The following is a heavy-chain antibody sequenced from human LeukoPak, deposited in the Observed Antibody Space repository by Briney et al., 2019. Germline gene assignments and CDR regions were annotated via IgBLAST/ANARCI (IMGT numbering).Heavy chain of an antibody. J-gene: IGHJ4*02. CDR3: ARPRKEVGATYYFDY. D-gene: IGHD1-26*01. CDR1: GYSFTSYW. Sequence: GESLKISCKGSGYSFTSYWIGWVRQMPGKGLEWMGIIYPGDSDTRYSPSFQGQFTISADKSISTAYLQWSSLKASDTAMYYCARPRKEVGATYYFDYWGQGTLVTVSS. CDR2: IYPGDSDT. V-gene: IGHV5-51*01.